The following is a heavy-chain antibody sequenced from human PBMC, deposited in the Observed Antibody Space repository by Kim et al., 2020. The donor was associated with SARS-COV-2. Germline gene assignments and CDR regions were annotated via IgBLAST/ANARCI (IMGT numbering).Heavy chain of an antibody. CDR1: GFTFRNSA. Sequence: GGSLRLSCAASGFTFRNSAMSWVRQAPGKGLEWVAGIFGSGSGTYYGDSVKGRFSISRDNSKSTLFLQMDNLRAEDTAVYYCASHLHVTTVTFYCYFDLWGRGTLVTVSS. CDR3: ASHLHVTTVTFYCYFDL. V-gene: IGHV3-23*01. CDR2: IFGSGSGT. D-gene: IGHD2-21*02. J-gene: IGHJ2*01.